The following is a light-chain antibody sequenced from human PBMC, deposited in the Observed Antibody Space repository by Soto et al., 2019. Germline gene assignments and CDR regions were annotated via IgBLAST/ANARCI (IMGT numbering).Light chain of an antibody. CDR2: GVY. CDR3: QHYCYSQWT. J-gene: IGKJ1*01. Sequence: IVLTQSPGTLSLSPGERATLSCRASQTGNPAYLAWYQHKSGQAPRLVIYGVYTRASGIPDRFSGSGSGTEVTLTITRLEPEDSAVYFCQHYCYSQWTVGQVTKVDSK. CDR1: QTGNPAY. V-gene: IGKV3-20*01.